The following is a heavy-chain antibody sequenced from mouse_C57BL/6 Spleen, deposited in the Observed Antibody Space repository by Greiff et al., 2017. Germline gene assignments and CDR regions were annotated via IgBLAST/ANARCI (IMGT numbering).Heavy chain of an antibody. Sequence: VQLQQSDAELVKPGASVKISCKASGYTFTDHTIHWVKQRPEQGLEWIGYIYPRDGSTKYNEKFKGKATLTADKSSSTAYMQLNSLTSEYSAVYFCSRSDCCSISLGYWGQGALVTVSA. D-gene: IGHD1-1*01. CDR2: IYPRDGST. J-gene: IGHJ3*01. V-gene: IGHV1-78*01. CDR3: SRSDCCSISLGY. CDR1: GYTFTDHT.